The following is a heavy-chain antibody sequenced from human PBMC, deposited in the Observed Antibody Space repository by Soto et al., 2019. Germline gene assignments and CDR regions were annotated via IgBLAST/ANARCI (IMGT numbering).Heavy chain of an antibody. D-gene: IGHD3-22*01. Sequence: GESLKISCAASGFTFSDYYMSWIRQAPGKGLEWVSYISSSGSTIYYADSVKGRFTISRDNAKNSLYLQMNSLRAEDTAVYYCARVTYYYDSSGYYFDYWGQGTLVTVSS. CDR1: GFTFSDYY. CDR2: ISSSGSTI. J-gene: IGHJ4*02. V-gene: IGHV3-11*01. CDR3: ARVTYYYDSSGYYFDY.